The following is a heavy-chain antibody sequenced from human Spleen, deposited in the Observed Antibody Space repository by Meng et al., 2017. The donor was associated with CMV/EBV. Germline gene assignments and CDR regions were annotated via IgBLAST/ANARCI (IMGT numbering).Heavy chain of an antibody. J-gene: IGHJ3*02. Sequence: SETLSLTCTVSGDSISSTDYYWGWIRRPPGKGLEWIGHIYYSGSTYYSASLKSRVTISVDTSKNHFSLRLSSVTAADTAMYYCAKTYYGDYRSPHAFDIWGQGTMVTVSS. CDR3: AKTYYGDYRSPHAFDI. D-gene: IGHD4-17*01. V-gene: IGHV4-39*07. CDR2: IYYSGST. CDR1: GDSISSTDYY.